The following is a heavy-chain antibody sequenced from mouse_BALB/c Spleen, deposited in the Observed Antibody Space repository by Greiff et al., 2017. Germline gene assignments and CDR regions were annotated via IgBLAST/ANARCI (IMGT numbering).Heavy chain of an antibody. CDR3: ARYGYFSMDY. D-gene: IGHD1-1*02. V-gene: IGHV1-7*01. CDR2: INPSTGYT. J-gene: IGHJ4*01. Sequence: QVQLQQSGAELAKPGASVKMSCKASGYTFTSYWMHWVKQRPGQGLEWIGYINPSTGYTEYNQKFKDKATLTADKSSSTAYMQLSSLTSEDSAVYYCARYGYFSMDYWGQGTSVTVSS. CDR1: GYTFTSYW.